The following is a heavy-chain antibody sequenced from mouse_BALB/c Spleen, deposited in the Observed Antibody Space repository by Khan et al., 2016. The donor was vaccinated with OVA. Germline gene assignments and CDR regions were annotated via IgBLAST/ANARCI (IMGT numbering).Heavy chain of an antibody. V-gene: IGHV1S29*02. CDR3: ARSGGPGYDYCFDY. D-gene: IGHD2-4*01. CDR1: GYTFTDYN. CDR2: IYPYNGGT. J-gene: IGHJ2*01. Sequence: EVQLVETGPELVKPGASVKISCKASGYTFTDYNMHWVKQSHGKSLEWIGYIYPYNGGTGYNQKFKSKATLTVDNSSSTAFMELRSLTSEDSAVYFCARSGGPGYDYCFDYWAQGTTLTVSS.